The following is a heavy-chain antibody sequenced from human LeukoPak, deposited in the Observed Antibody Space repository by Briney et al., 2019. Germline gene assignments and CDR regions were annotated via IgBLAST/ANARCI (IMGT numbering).Heavy chain of an antibody. CDR1: GGSISSSNW. Sequence: PSETLSLTCAVSGGSISSSNWWSWVRQPPGKGLEWIGEIYHSGGTNYNPSLKSRVTMSVDKSKNQFSLKLSSVTAADTAVYYCARQGAKGYSSSWYGGYYGMDVWGQGTTVTVSS. D-gene: IGHD6-13*01. CDR3: ARQGAKGYSSSWYGGYYGMDV. V-gene: IGHV4-4*02. J-gene: IGHJ6*02. CDR2: IYHSGGT.